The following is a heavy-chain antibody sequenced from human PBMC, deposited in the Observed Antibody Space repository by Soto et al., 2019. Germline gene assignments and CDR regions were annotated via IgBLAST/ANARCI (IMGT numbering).Heavy chain of an antibody. V-gene: IGHV3-30-3*01. CDR3: AAGLHYGMDV. D-gene: IGHD6-13*01. CDR1: GFTFSSYA. Sequence: GGSLRLSCAASGFTFSSYAMHWVRQAPGKGLEWVAVISYDGSNKYYADSVKGRFTISRDNSKNTLYLQMNSLRAENTAVYLAAAGLHYGMDVWGQGTTVTVSS. CDR2: ISYDGSNK. J-gene: IGHJ6*02.